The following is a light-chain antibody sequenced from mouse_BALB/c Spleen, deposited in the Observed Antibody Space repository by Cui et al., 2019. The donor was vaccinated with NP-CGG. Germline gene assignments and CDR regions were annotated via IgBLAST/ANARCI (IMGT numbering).Light chain of an antibody. J-gene: IGLJ1*01. Sequence: QAVVTHESELTKSPGGTVILPCRSSTGTVTTSNNANWLQEKPDHLFTGLIGGTNNRAPGVPVGYSGSMFGDKAALTSTGALTENYAMYFCALWYSTHWVFGGRTKLTVL. CDR3: ALWYSTHWV. CDR2: GTN. CDR1: TGTVTTSNN. V-gene: IGLV2*02.